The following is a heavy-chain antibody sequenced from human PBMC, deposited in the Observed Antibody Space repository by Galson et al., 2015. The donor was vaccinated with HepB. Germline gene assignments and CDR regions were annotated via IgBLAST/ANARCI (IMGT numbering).Heavy chain of an antibody. D-gene: IGHD6-13*01. CDR2: ISSSGSTI. J-gene: IGHJ6*02. V-gene: IGHV3-48*03. Sequence: SLRLSCAASGFTFSSYAMTWVRQAPGKGLEWVSYISSSGSTIYYADSVKGRFTISRDNAKNSLYLQMNSLRAEDTAVYYCARVGAAAGNNYYYYYGMDVWGQGTTVTVSS. CDR3: ARVGAAAGNNYYYYYGMDV. CDR1: GFTFSSYA.